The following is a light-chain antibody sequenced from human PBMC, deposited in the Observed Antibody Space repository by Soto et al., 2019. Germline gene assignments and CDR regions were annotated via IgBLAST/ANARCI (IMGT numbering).Light chain of an antibody. CDR1: QRVSSTY. CDR2: GAS. V-gene: IGKV3-20*01. Sequence: EVVLTQSPDTLSLFPGERATLCCRASQRVSSTYFAWYRQKPGQPPSLLIYGASNRATGVPDRFSGSGSGTDFTLTICRLEPEDFAVYYCQHYGSSPPGFTFGPGTTVEIK. J-gene: IGKJ3*01. CDR3: QHYGSSPPGFT.